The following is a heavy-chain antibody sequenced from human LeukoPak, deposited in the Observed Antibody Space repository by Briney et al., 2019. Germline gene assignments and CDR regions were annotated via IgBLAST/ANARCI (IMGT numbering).Heavy chain of an antibody. D-gene: IGHD3-22*01. CDR2: IYSGGST. V-gene: IGHV3-53*04. CDR1: GFTVSSNY. Sequence: PGGSLRLSCAASGFTVSSNYMSWVRQAPGKGLEWVSVIYSGGSTYYADSVKGRFTISRHNSKDTLYLQMNSLRAEDTAVYYCAREKLLDDSSGRLGYYYGMDVWGQGTTVTVSS. J-gene: IGHJ6*02. CDR3: AREKLLDDSSGRLGYYYGMDV.